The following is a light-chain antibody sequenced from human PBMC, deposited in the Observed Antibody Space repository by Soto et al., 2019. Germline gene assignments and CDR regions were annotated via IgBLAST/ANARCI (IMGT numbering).Light chain of an antibody. CDR3: QQYGRSPGYT. CDR1: PIVSSSN. CDR2: GAS. Sequence: EIVLTKAPVTLSLSPGERATLSGRPSPIVSSSNLAWSQQKPGHAPRLLIYGASGRATGIPDRFSGSGSGTDFTLTISRLEPEDVAVYYCQQYGRSPGYTFGQGTKLEIK. J-gene: IGKJ2*01. V-gene: IGKV3-20*01.